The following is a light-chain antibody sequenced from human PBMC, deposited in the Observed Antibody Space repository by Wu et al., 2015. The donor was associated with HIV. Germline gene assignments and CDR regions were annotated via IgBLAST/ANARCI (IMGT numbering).Light chain of an antibody. CDR2: NTS. CDR3: QQYDTSPT. J-gene: IGKJ1*01. V-gene: IGKV3-20*01. CDR1: QSIRDNY. Sequence: EIVLTQSPRTLSLSPGERATLSCRASQSIRDNYLAWYQQKPAQAPRLLIYNTSNRATGIPDRFSGSGSGTDFTLTISRLEPEDSAVYYCQQYDTSPTFGQGTKVEIK.